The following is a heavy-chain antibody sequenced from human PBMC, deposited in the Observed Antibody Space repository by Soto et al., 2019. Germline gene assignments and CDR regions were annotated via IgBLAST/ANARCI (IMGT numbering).Heavy chain of an antibody. CDR1: GGSISSYY. V-gene: IGHV4-59*01. D-gene: IGHD4-17*01. J-gene: IGHJ2*01. CDR3: ARVGNGDYYWYFDL. Sequence: QVQLQESGPGLVKPSETLSLTCTVSGGSISSYYWSWIRQPPGKGLEWIGYIYYSGSTNYNPSLKSRVTISVDPSKNQFSLKLSSVTAADTAVYYCARVGNGDYYWYFDLWGRGTLVTVSS. CDR2: IYYSGST.